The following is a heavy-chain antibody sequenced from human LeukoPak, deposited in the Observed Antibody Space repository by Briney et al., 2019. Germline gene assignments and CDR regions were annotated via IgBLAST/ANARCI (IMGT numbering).Heavy chain of an antibody. CDR2: INHSGST. CDR1: GGSFSGYY. V-gene: IGHV4-34*01. CDR3: ARAAAETIRPFDY. J-gene: IGHJ4*02. D-gene: IGHD6-13*01. Sequence: SETLSLTCAVYGGSFSGYYWSWIRQPPGKGLEWIGEINHSGSTNYNPSLKSRVTISVDTSKNQFSLKLSSVTAADTAVYYCARAAAETIRPFDYWGQGTLVTISS.